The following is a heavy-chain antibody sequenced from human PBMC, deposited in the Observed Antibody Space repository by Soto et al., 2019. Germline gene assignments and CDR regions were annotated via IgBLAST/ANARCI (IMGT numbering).Heavy chain of an antibody. CDR2: SRNKAHSYTT. Sequence: GGSLRLSCAASGFTFSDHYMDWVRQAPGKGLEWVGRSRNKAHSYTTEYAPSVKGRFTVSRDERKNSLLLQMNSLKTEDTAVYYFTICPLTDYNLGYWGQGPPVTVS. CDR3: TICPLTDYNLGY. D-gene: IGHD1-20*01. J-gene: IGHJ4*02. V-gene: IGHV3-72*01. CDR1: GFTFSDHY.